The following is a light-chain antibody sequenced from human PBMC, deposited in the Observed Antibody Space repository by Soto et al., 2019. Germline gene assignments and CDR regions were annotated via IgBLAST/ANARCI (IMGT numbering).Light chain of an antibody. CDR3: HQFGSSPPAFT. Sequence: ESMLTQSPGTLSLSPGERATLSCRASQSVSTRYLAWYQQKPGQAPRLLIYGASIRATGIPDGFSGSGSGTDFTLTNSRLEPEDVAVYYCHQFGSSPPAFTFGQGTKLEI. CDR1: QSVSTRY. CDR2: GAS. J-gene: IGKJ2*01. V-gene: IGKV3-20*01.